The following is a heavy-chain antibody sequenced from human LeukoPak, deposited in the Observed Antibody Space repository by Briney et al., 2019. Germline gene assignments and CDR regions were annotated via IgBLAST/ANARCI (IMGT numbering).Heavy chain of an antibody. CDR1: RGTFSSYT. CDR2: IIPILGIA. Sequence: SVKVSCKASRGTFSSYTISWVRQAPGQGLEWMGRIIPILGIANYAQKFQGRVTITADKSTSTAYMELSSLRSEDTAVYYCASVDDSSPILEWLAFDYWGQGTLVTVSS. V-gene: IGHV1-69*02. CDR3: ASVDDSSPILEWLAFDY. J-gene: IGHJ4*02. D-gene: IGHD3-3*01.